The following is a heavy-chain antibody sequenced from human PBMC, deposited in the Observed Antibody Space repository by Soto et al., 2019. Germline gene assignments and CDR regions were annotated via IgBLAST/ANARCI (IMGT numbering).Heavy chain of an antibody. CDR2: IWYDGSNK. CDR3: ARSPHCGYYYYYMDV. V-gene: IGHV3-33*01. J-gene: IGHJ6*03. D-gene: IGHD2-21*01. CDR1: GFTFSSYG. Sequence: GGSLRLSCAASGFTFSSYGMHWVRQAPGKGLEWVAVIWYDGSNKYYADSVKGRFTISRDNSKNTLYLQMNSLRAEDTAVYYCARSPHCGYYYYYMDVWGKGTTVTVSS.